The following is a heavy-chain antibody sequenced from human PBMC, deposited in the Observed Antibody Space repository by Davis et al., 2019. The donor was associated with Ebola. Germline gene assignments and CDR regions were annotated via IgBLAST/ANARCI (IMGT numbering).Heavy chain of an antibody. CDR1: GFTFSSYW. D-gene: IGHD3-22*01. CDR3: ARDYDSSGYYYYYYGMDV. Sequence: PGGSLRLSCAASGFTFSSYWMHWVRQAPGKGLEWVANIKQDGSEKYYVDSVKGRFTISRDNAKNSLYLQMNSLRAEDTAVYYCARDYDSSGYYYYYYGMDVWGQGTTVTVSS. V-gene: IGHV3-7*03. J-gene: IGHJ6*02. CDR2: IKQDGSEK.